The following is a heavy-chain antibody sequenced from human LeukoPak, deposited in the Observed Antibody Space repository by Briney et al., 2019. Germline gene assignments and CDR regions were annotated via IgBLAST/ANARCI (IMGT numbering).Heavy chain of an antibody. CDR3: ARDRPNYHESNGHYYERDGDH. CDR1: GFTFNIYA. J-gene: IGHJ5*02. CDR2: MCGSAGCT. V-gene: IGHV3-23*01. D-gene: IGHD3-22*01. Sequence: PAGSLRLSCAASGFTFNIYAMSWVRLAPGKGLQWVASMCGSAGCTFYTDSVKGRFNISRENSNKTLYLEMNSLRAEDTAIYYCARDRPNYHESNGHYYERDGDHWGQGTLVTVSS.